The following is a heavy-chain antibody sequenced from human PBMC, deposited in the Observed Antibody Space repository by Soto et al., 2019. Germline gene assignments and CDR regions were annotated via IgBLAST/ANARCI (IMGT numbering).Heavy chain of an antibody. Sequence: ASVKVYCKGAGYTLTIYAMHWVRKSPGQRPEWMGWINAGNGNTKYSQKFQGRVTITRDTSASTAYMELSSLRSEDTAVYYCAKTYYDFWSNYYYSGMDVSAQGTTVTVSS. D-gene: IGHD3-3*01. CDR1: GYTLTIYA. CDR3: AKTYYDFWSNYYYSGMDV. V-gene: IGHV1-3*01. J-gene: IGHJ6*02. CDR2: INAGNGNT.